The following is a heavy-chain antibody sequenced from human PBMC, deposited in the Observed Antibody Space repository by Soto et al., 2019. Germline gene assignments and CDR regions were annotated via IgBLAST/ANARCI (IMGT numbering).Heavy chain of an antibody. Sequence: QVQLGQSGAEVKKPGASVKVSCKASGYIFTNHYIHWVRQAPGQGLEWMGIINPSGGSTNYLQKLQGIATMTRDTSTSTVYMALSSLRSEDTAVYFCARADYYDSSGFYYDYWGQGTLVTVSS. D-gene: IGHD3-22*01. CDR1: GYIFTNHY. CDR3: ARADYYDSSGFYYDY. J-gene: IGHJ4*02. V-gene: IGHV1-46*01. CDR2: INPSGGST.